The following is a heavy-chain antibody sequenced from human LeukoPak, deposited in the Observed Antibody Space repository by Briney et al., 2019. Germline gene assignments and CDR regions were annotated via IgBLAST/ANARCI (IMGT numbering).Heavy chain of an antibody. CDR3: ARNPYDILPGYRKKLSAGYFDY. CDR2: INHSGST. CDR1: GGSFSGYY. Sequence: SETLSLTCAVYGGSFSGYYWSWIRQPPGKGLEWIGEINHSGSTNYNPSLKSRVTISVDTSKNQFSLKLSSVTAADTAVYYCARNPYDILPGYRKKLSAGYFDYWGQGTLVTVSS. D-gene: IGHD3-9*01. V-gene: IGHV4-34*01. J-gene: IGHJ4*02.